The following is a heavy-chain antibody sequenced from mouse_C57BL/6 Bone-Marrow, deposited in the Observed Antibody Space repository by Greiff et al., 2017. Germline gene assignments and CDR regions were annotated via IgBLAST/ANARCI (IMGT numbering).Heavy chain of an antibody. Sequence: EVQLVESGGGLVKPGGSLKLSCAASGFTFSSYAMSWVRQTPEKRLEWVATISDGGSYTYYPDNVKGRFTISRDNAKNNLYLQMSHLKSEDTAMYYCARAGDYWGQGTTLTVSS. CDR2: ISDGGSYT. CDR3: ARAGDY. CDR1: GFTFSSYA. J-gene: IGHJ2*01. V-gene: IGHV5-4*01.